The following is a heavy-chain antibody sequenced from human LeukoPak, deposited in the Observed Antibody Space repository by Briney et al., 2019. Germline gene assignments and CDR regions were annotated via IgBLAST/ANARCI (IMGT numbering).Heavy chain of an antibody. Sequence: GGSLRHSCAASGFTFSSYWMSWVRQAPGKGLEWVANIKQDGSEKYYVDSVKGRFTISRDNAKNSLYLQMNSLRAEDTAVYYCARGSVAQVLDYWGQGTLVTVSS. CDR2: IKQDGSEK. V-gene: IGHV3-7*01. D-gene: IGHD6-19*01. J-gene: IGHJ4*02. CDR1: GFTFSSYW. CDR3: ARGSVAQVLDY.